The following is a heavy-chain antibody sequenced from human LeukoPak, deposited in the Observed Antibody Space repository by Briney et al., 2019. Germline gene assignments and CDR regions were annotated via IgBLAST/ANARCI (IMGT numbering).Heavy chain of an antibody. J-gene: IGHJ3*02. CDR3: AKEPPAFDI. Sequence: GGSLRLSCAASEFSVGSNYMTWVRQAPGKGLEWVSLIYSGGSTYYADSVKGRFTISGDNSKNTLYLQMNSLRAEDTAVYYCAKEPPAFDIWGQGTMVTVSS. V-gene: IGHV3-66*01. CDR1: EFSVGSNY. CDR2: IYSGGST.